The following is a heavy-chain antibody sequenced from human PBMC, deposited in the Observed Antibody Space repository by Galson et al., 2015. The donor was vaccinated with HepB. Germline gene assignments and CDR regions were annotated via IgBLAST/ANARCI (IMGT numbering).Heavy chain of an antibody. CDR2: INAGNGNT. D-gene: IGHD6-19*01. CDR3: ARGPPSPGGIAVAGLGSAFDI. CDR1: GYTFTSYA. Sequence: KVSCKASGYTFTSYAMHWVRQAPGQRLEWMGWINAGNGNTKYSQKFQGRVTITRDTSASTAYMEPSSLRSEDTAVYYCARGPPSPGGIAVAGLGSAFDIWGQGTMVTVSS. V-gene: IGHV1-3*01. J-gene: IGHJ3*02.